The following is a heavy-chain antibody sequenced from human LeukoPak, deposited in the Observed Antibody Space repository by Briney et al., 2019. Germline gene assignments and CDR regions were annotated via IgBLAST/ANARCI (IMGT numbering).Heavy chain of an antibody. CDR2: IYSGGST. V-gene: IGHV3-53*01. CDR1: GFTVSSNY. CDR3: ARVSRNYDFWSGYLFDP. J-gene: IGHJ5*02. D-gene: IGHD3-3*01. Sequence: SGGSLRLSCAASGFTVSSNYMSWVRQAPGKGLEWVSVIYSGGSTYYADSVKGRFTISRDNSKNTLYLQMNSLRAEDTAVYYCARVSRNYDFWSGYLFDPWGQGTLVTVSS.